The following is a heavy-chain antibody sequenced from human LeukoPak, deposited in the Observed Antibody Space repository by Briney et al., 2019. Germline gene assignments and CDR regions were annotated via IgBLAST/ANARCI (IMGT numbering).Heavy chain of an antibody. V-gene: IGHV3-30*19. Sequence: GGSLRLSCAASGFTFSSYGMHWVRQAPGKGLEWVAVISYDGSNKYYADSVKGRFTISRDNSKNTLCLQMNSLRAEDTAVYYCARASSSWYDFDYWGQGTLVTVSS. J-gene: IGHJ4*02. CDR2: ISYDGSNK. CDR1: GFTFSSYG. CDR3: ARASSSWYDFDY. D-gene: IGHD6-13*01.